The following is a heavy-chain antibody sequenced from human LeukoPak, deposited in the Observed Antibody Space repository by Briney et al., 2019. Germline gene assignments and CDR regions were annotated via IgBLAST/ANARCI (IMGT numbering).Heavy chain of an antibody. CDR3: ARDQSGEWELLSGWWFDP. V-gene: IGHV1-46*01. CDR2: INPSGSFT. Sequence: ASVKVSCKASGYSFSTHWMHWVRQAPGQGLEWMGVINPSGSFTSYAQKLQGRVTVTRDMSTSTVYMELSNLRSEDTAVYYCARDQSGEWELLSGWWFDPWGQGTLVTVSS. J-gene: IGHJ5*02. D-gene: IGHD1-26*01. CDR1: GYSFSTHW.